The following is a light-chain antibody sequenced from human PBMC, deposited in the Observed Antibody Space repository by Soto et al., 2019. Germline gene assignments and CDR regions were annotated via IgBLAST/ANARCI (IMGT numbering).Light chain of an antibody. J-gene: IGKJ3*01. V-gene: IGKV3D-20*02. CDR1: QSISSSY. CDR2: GPS. Sequence: EIVLTQSPGTLSLSPGERATLSCRASQSISSSYLAWYQQKPGQAPRLLIYGPSSRATGIPDRFSGSGSGTDFTLTINRLEPEDFAVYYCQQRSNWPRVTFGPGTKVDIK. CDR3: QQRSNWPRVT.